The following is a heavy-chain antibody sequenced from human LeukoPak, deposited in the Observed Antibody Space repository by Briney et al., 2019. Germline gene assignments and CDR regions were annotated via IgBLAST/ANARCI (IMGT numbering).Heavy chain of an antibody. CDR1: GGSISSYY. CDR2: IYYSGST. Sequence: PSETLSLTCTVSGGSISSYYWSWVRQPPGKGLEWIGYIYYSGSTNYNPSLKSRVTISVDTSKNQFSLKLSSVTAADTAVYYCARDGKANYDFWSGYYTGSHPYGWFDPWGQGTLVTVSS. V-gene: IGHV4-59*01. CDR3: ARDGKANYDFWSGYYTGSHPYGWFDP. D-gene: IGHD3-3*01. J-gene: IGHJ5*02.